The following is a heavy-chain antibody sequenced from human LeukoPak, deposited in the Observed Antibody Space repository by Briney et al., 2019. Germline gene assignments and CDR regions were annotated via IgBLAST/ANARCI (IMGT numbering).Heavy chain of an antibody. J-gene: IGHJ4*02. CDR2: IYYSGST. CDR1: GGSISSSSYY. Sequence: SETLSLTCTVSGGSISSSSYYWGWIRQPPGKGLEWIGSIYYSGSTYYNPSLKSRVTISVDTSKNQFSLKLSSVTAADTAVYYCARPHYGSGSYYNSQGDYWGQGTLVTVSS. V-gene: IGHV4-39*01. D-gene: IGHD3-10*01. CDR3: ARPHYGSGSYYNSQGDY.